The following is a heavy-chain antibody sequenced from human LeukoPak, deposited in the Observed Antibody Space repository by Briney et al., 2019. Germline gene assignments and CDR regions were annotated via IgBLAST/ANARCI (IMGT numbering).Heavy chain of an antibody. CDR2: INPNSGDT. J-gene: IGHJ4*02. CDR1: GHTFTGYY. D-gene: IGHD3-22*01. Sequence: ASVKVSCKASGHTFTGYYMHWVRQAPGQGLEWMGWINPNSGDTNYAQKFQGWVTMTRDTSISTAYMELSGLRSDDTAVYYCARESDDSSGYFLDYWGQGTLVTVSS. V-gene: IGHV1-2*04. CDR3: ARESDDSSGYFLDY.